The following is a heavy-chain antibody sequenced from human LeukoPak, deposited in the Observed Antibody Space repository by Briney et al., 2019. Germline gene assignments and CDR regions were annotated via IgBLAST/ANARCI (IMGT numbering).Heavy chain of an antibody. V-gene: IGHV3-23*01. CDR3: AKLEGTYYSGSGILD. D-gene: IGHD3-10*01. CDR1: GFTFSSYA. Sequence: GGSLRLSCAVSGFTFSSYAMSWVRRAPGRGLEWVSAIGVGDGGTYYADSVKGRFTISRDNSKNTLYLQMNSLRAEDTAVYYCAKLEGTYYSGSGILDWGQGTLVTVSS. CDR2: IGVGDGGT. J-gene: IGHJ4*02.